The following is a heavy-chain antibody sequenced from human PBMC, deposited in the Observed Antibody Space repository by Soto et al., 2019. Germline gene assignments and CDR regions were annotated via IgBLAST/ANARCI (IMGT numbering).Heavy chain of an antibody. D-gene: IGHD6-25*01. CDR3: ARERTSGCLKGAYDV. J-gene: IGHJ3*01. CDR2: IIPMVGIP. V-gene: IGHV1-69*01. CDR1: GGTLNKHA. Sequence: QVQLVQSGAEVKKPGSSVKVSCKASGGTLNKHAITWVRRAPGQGLEWLGGIIPMVGIPNYSQKFEGRVTISADESTSTSHMELHSLTSADTAVYYCARERTSGCLKGAYDVWGQGTMFTISS.